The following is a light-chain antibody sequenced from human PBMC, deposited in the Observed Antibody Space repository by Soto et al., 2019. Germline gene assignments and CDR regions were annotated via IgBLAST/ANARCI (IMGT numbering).Light chain of an antibody. CDR2: AAS. Sequence: DIQMTQSPSSVSASVGDRVTITCRASQSISGWLAWYQQKPGKAIKRLIYAASNLQSGVPSRFSGSGSGTDFTLTISSLQPEDFATYACPQANSFPTPFGQGTKVEIK. CDR3: PQANSFPTP. CDR1: QSISGW. J-gene: IGKJ1*01. V-gene: IGKV1-12*01.